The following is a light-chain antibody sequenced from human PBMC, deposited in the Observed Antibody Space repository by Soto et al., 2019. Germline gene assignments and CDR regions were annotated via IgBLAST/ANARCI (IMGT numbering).Light chain of an antibody. V-gene: IGLV2-8*01. Sequence: HSALTQPPSASGSPGQSVTISCTGTSSDIGGYDHVSWYRQDPGKAPKVMIYEVTKRPSGVPDRFSGSKAGNTASLTVFGLQAEDEANYYCGSFAGPVWVFGGGTQLTVL. J-gene: IGLJ3*02. CDR1: SSDIGGYDH. CDR2: EVT. CDR3: GSFAGPVWV.